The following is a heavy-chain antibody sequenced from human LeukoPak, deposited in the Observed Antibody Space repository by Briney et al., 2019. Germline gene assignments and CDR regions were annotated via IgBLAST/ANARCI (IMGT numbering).Heavy chain of an antibody. D-gene: IGHD6-19*01. CDR3: AKDSSSGWYGFDY. Sequence: GGSLRLSCAASGFTFSSSAMHWVRQAPGKGLEWVAVISYDGSDKYYADSVKGRFTISRDNSKNTLYLQMNSLRAEDTAVYYCAKDSSSGWYGFDYWGQGTLVTVSS. V-gene: IGHV3-30-3*01. J-gene: IGHJ4*02. CDR1: GFTFSSSA. CDR2: ISYDGSDK.